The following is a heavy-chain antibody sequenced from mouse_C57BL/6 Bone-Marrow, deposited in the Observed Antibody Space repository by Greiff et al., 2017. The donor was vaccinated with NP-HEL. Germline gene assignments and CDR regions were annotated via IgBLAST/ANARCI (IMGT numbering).Heavy chain of an antibody. CDR3: ARPYYYGSSYSFDV. V-gene: IGHV5-12*01. CDR1: GFTFSDYY. J-gene: IGHJ1*03. CDR2: ISNGGGST. D-gene: IGHD1-1*01. Sequence: EVKLVESGGGLVQPGGSLKLSCAASGFTFSDYYMYWVRQTPEKRLEWVAYISNGGGSTYYPDTVKGRFTISRDNAKNTLYLQMSRLKSEDTAMYYCARPYYYGSSYSFDVWGTGTTVTVAS.